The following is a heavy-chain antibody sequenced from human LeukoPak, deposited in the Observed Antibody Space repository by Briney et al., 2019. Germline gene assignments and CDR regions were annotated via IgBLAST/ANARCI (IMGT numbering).Heavy chain of an antibody. CDR2: INPNSGDT. CDR1: GYTFTGYY. J-gene: IGHJ4*02. Sequence: GASVKVSCKASGYTFTGYYMHWVRQAPGQGLEWMGWINPNSGDTNYAQKFQGRVTITRDTSISTAYMELSRLRSDDTAVYYCAREPEPRKGDYWGQGTLVTVSS. CDR3: AREPEPRKGDY. D-gene: IGHD1-14*01. V-gene: IGHV1-2*02.